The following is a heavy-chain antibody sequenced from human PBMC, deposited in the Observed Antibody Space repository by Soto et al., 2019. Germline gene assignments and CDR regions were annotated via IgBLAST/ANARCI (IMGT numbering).Heavy chain of an antibody. Sequence: QVPLVESGGGVVQPGRSLRLSCAASGFTFSTFAMHWVRQAPGKGLEWVAIISYDGNIYYYADSVKGRFTISRDNSKNTLYLEMNSLRAEDTALYYCVRDHYGDVWGGYFDSWGQGTLVTVSS. CDR2: ISYDGNIY. CDR1: GFTFSTFA. V-gene: IGHV3-30-3*01. J-gene: IGHJ4*02. CDR3: VRDHYGDVWGGYFDS. D-gene: IGHD3-10*01.